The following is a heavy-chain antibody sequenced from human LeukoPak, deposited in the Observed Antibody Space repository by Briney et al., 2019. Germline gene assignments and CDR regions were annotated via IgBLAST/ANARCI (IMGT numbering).Heavy chain of an antibody. D-gene: IGHD3-10*01. V-gene: IGHV3-9*01. Sequence: GGSLRLSCTASGFIFDDYGMHWVRQGPGKGLEWVAGISWNSGSKGYADSVEGRFTISRDNAKYALYLEMSSLRTEDTALYYCAKDTDYYAGLDAWGQGTTVTVSS. CDR2: ISWNSGSK. CDR1: GFIFDDYG. J-gene: IGHJ6*02. CDR3: AKDTDYYAGLDA.